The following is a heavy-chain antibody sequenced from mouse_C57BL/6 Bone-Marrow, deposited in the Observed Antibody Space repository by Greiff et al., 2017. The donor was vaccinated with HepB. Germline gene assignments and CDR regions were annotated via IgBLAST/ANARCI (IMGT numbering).Heavy chain of an antibody. D-gene: IGHD1-1*01. CDR3: AIRGCYGSGYYWNFDF. J-gene: IGHJ1*03. CDR1: GFSFTSYG. Sequence: QVQLKESGPGLVAPSQSLSITCTVSGFSFTSYGVDWVRQPPGKGLEWLGVIWGGGSTNNDSALMSRLCISKDNSKCQVFLNMNSLQTDDTAMYYCAIRGCYGSGYYWNFDFWGTGTTVTVSS. V-gene: IGHV2-9*01. CDR2: IWGGGST.